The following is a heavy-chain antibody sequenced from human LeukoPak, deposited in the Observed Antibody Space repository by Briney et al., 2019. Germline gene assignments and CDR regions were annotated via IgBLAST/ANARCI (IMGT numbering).Heavy chain of an antibody. CDR3: AKGAHSSGWDAFDI. CDR2: ISSDGRST. V-gene: IGHV3-74*01. Sequence: AGGSLRLSCAASGFTLSGYWMHWVRQAPGKGLVWVSRISSDGRSTIYADSVKGRFTISRDNTKNTLYLQMNSLRAEDTAVYYCAKGAHSSGWDAFDIWGQGTMVTVSS. CDR1: GFTLSGYW. D-gene: IGHD6-19*01. J-gene: IGHJ3*02.